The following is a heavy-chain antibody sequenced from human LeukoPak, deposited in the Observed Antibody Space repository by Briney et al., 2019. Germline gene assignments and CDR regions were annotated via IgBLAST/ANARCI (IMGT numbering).Heavy chain of an antibody. Sequence: SETLSLTCTVSGGSISSYYWSWIRQPPGKGLEWVGYIYYSGSTNYDPSLKSRVTTSVDTSKNQLSLKLSSVTAADTAVYYCARVIGYCSSTSCFGYFDYWGQGTLVTVSS. J-gene: IGHJ4*02. V-gene: IGHV4-59*12. CDR2: IYYSGST. CDR1: GGSISSYY. CDR3: ARVIGYCSSTSCFGYFDY. D-gene: IGHD2-2*01.